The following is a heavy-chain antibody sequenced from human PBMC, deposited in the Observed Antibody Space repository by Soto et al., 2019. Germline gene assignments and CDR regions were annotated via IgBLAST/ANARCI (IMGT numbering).Heavy chain of an antibody. V-gene: IGHV3-23*01. D-gene: IGHD1-26*01. Sequence: EVQLLESGGGLVQPGGSLRLSCAASGFTFSSYVMSWVRQAPGKGLEWVSASSGSGGSTYYADSVKGRFTISRDNSKNPLYLQMSSLRAEDTAVYYCDREGDGFDIWGQGTMVTVSS. CDR3: DREGDGFDI. J-gene: IGHJ3*02. CDR1: GFTFSSYV. CDR2: SSGSGGST.